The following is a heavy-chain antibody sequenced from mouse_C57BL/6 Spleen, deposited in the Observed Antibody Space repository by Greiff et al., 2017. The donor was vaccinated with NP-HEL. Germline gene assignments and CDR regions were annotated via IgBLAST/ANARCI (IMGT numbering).Heavy chain of an antibody. Sequence: VQLQQSGAELVRPGASVKLSCKASGYTFTDYYINWVKQRPGQGLEWIARIYPGSGNTYYNEKFKGKATLTAEKSSSTAYMQLSSLTSEDSAVYFCARWGYYGSNWYFDVWGTGTTVTVSS. CDR2: IYPGSGNT. J-gene: IGHJ1*03. CDR1: GYTFTDYY. D-gene: IGHD1-1*01. V-gene: IGHV1-76*01. CDR3: ARWGYYGSNWYFDV.